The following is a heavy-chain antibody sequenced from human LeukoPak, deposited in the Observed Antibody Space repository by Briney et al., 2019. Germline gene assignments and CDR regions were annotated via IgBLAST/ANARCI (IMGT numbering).Heavy chain of an antibody. J-gene: IGHJ4*02. CDR2: ISSNGGST. CDR3: ARGDFDY. V-gene: IGHV3-64*01. CDR1: GFTFSSYA. Sequence: PGGSLRLSCAASGFTFSSYAMHWVRQAPGKGLEYVSAISSNGGSTYYANSVKGRFTISRDNSKNTLYLQMGSLRAEDMAVYYCARGDFDYWGQGTLVTVSS.